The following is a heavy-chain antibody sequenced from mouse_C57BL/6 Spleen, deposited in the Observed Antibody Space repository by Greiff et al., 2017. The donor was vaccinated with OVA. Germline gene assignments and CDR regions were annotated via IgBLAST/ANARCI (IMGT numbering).Heavy chain of an antibody. V-gene: IGHV1-39*01. CDR3: ARRFTVVGYDYAMDY. CDR1: GYSFTDYN. J-gene: IGHJ4*01. Sequence: VQLQQSGPELVKPGASVKISCKASGYSFTDYNMNWVKQSNGQSLEWIGVINPNYGTTSYNQKFKGKATLTVDQSSSTAYMQLNSLTSEDSAVYYCARRFTVVGYDYAMDYWGQGTSVTVSS. D-gene: IGHD3-2*02. CDR2: INPNYGTT.